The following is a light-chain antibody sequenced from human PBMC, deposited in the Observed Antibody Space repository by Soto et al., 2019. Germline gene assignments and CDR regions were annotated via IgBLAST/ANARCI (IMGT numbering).Light chain of an antibody. V-gene: IGLV2-14*03. J-gene: IGLJ1*01. CDR1: KSDIYTYDY. CDR3: SSYRRSNTLV. Sequence: QSVLTQPASVSGSPGQSITMSCTGTKSDIYTYDYVSWYQQHPGKVPKLIIYDVSRRPSGVSNRFSGSKSGNTASLHISGLQAGDEADYYCSSYRRSNTLVFGTGTKVTVL. CDR2: DVS.